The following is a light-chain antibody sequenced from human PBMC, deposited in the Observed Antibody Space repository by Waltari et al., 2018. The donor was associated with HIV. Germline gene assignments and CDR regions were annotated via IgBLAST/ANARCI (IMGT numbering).Light chain of an antibody. V-gene: IGKV2-28*01. CDR3: MQALQTPLT. Sequence: DIVLTQSPLSLPVTAGEPASISCRSSQSLLHSSGYNYLDWYFQKPGQSPQLLIYLGSNRASGVPDRFSGSGSGTNFTLKIRRVDTENVGIYYCMQALQTPLTFGGGTKVEI. J-gene: IGKJ4*01. CDR2: LGS. CDR1: QSLLHSSGYNY.